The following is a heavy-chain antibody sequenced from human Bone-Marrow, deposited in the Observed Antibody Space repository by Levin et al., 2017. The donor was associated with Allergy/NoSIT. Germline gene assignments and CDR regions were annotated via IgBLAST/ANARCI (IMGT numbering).Heavy chain of an antibody. CDR2: IYSDDFGGDT. D-gene: IGHD6-19*01. CDR1: GFTVNSKY. CDR3: AKCSGWYGKGFFDL. V-gene: IGHV3-53*01. Sequence: HPGGSLRLSCAASGFTVNSKYMSWVRQAPGKGLEWVSVIYSDDFGGDTKYIESVKGRFTISRDTSKNTLYLQMNSLRVEDTAVYYCAKCSGWYGKGFFDLWGRGTLVTVSS. J-gene: IGHJ2*01.